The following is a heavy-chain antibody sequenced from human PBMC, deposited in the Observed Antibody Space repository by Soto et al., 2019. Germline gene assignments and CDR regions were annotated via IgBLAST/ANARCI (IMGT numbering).Heavy chain of an antibody. CDR1: GYTFTGYY. J-gene: IGHJ4*02. V-gene: IGHV1-2*02. CDR2: INPNSGGT. D-gene: IGHD3-10*02. CDR3: VRVCEASPGAFDY. Sequence: ASVKVSCKASGYTFTGYYMHWVRQAPGQGLEWMGWINPNSGGTNYAQKFPGRVTITRDTSISTAYMELSRLRSDDTAVYYCVRVCEASPGAFDYWGQVTLVTVSS.